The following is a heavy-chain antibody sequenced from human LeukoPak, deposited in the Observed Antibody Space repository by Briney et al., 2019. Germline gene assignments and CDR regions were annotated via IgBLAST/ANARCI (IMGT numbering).Heavy chain of an antibody. V-gene: IGHV3-30*04. J-gene: IGHJ4*02. CDR3: ARDARPQDILTGPPTGY. CDR1: GFTFSSYA. Sequence: PGGSLRLSCAASGFTFSSYAMHWVRQAPGKGLEWVAVISCDGSNKYYADSVKGRFTISRDNSKNTLYLQMNSLRAEDTAVYYCARDARPQDILTGPPTGYWGQGTLVTVSS. D-gene: IGHD3-9*01. CDR2: ISCDGSNK.